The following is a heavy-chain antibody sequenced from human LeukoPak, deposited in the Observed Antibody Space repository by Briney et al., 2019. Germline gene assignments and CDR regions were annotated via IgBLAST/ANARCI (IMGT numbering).Heavy chain of an antibody. V-gene: IGHV3-74*01. CDR2: LASDETNK. CDR3: ARDAGWGRLDS. Sequence: GGSLRLSCAASGFTFSDSWIHWVRQAPGKGLMWVSRLASDETNKIYADSVKGRFTISRDNAKNTLYLQMNSLRVEDTGIYYCARDAGWGRLDSWGQGALVTVSS. CDR1: GFTFSDSW. D-gene: IGHD3-16*01. J-gene: IGHJ4*02.